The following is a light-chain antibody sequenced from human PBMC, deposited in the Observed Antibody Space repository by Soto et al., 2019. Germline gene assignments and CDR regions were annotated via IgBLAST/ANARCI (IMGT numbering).Light chain of an antibody. V-gene: IGKV1-5*03. CDR2: KAS. CDR3: LQHNTYPRT. CDR1: QTISSR. Sequence: EIPMTQSASYLCGCVGDRVNIXCRASQTISSRFVWYQQKPGKARKLLIYKASTLKSGGPSRFSGSGSATDFTRTISSLQPEDFATYYGLQHNTYPRTFGQGTKVDI. J-gene: IGKJ1*01.